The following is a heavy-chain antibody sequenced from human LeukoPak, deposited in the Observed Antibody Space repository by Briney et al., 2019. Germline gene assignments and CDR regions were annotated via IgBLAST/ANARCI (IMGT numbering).Heavy chain of an antibody. V-gene: IGHV1-69*02. D-gene: IGHD2-2*01. CDR2: IIPILGIA. J-gene: IGHJ6*03. Sequence: GASVKVSCKASGGTFSSYTISWVRQAPGQGIEWMGRIIPILGIANYAQKFQGRVTITADKSTSTAYMELSSLRSEDTAVYYCARSLYQLYHTPHYYVDVWGKGTTVTVSS. CDR1: GGTFSSYT. CDR3: ARSLYQLYHTPHYYVDV.